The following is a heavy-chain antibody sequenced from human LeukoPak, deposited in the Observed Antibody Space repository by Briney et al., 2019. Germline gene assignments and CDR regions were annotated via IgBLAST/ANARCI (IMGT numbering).Heavy chain of an antibody. CDR3: ARNSAPDGLDV. D-gene: IGHD1/OR15-1a*01. Sequence: PSETLSLTCTVSGGSIGGYYWTWIRQPPGKGLECIGYIYYSGSTNYNPSLKSRVAISIDTSKNQFSLKLSSVTAADTAVYYCARNSAPDGLDVWGQGTTVTVSS. V-gene: IGHV4-59*01. CDR1: GGSIGGYY. CDR2: IYYSGST. J-gene: IGHJ6*02.